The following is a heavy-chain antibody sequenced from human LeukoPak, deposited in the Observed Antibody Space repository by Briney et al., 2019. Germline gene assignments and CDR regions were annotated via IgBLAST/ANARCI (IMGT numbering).Heavy chain of an antibody. D-gene: IGHD3-22*01. CDR2: IYYSGST. J-gene: IGHJ2*01. V-gene: IGHV4-39*07. Sequence: SETLSLTCTVSGGSISSSSYSWGWIRQPPGKGLEWIGNIYYSGSTYYNPSLKSRVTISVDTSKNQFSLKLSSVTAADTAVYYCARDRYYYDSSGNRYFDLWGRGTLVTVSS. CDR1: GGSISSSSYS. CDR3: ARDRYYYDSSGNRYFDL.